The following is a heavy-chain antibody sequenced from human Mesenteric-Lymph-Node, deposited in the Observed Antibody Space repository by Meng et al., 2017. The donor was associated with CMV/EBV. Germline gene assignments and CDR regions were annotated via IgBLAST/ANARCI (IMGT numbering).Heavy chain of an antibody. Sequence: GESLKISCAVSGLTVSDNYMTWVRQAPGKGLAWVSIIYSGDDTYYADSVKGRFTISRDNFKNTLYLQMNSLRAEDTAVYFCARGVGTLVRGVLGRNRVYYYGMDVWGQGTTVTVSS. J-gene: IGHJ6*02. D-gene: IGHD3-10*01. CDR2: IYSGDDT. CDR3: ARGVGTLVRGVLGRNRVYYYGMDV. CDR1: GLTVSDNY. V-gene: IGHV3-53*01.